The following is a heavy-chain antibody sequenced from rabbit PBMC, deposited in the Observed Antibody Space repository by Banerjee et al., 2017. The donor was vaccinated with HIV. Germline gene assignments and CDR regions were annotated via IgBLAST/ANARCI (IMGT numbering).Heavy chain of an antibody. V-gene: IGHV1S45*01. CDR3: ARDLGGSINL. CDR2: IYAGSSGST. D-gene: IGHD3-1*01. J-gene: IGHJ4*01. Sequence: QEQLEESGGDLVKPGASLTLTCKASGFDFSSYYYMCWVRQAPGKGLEWIACIYAGSSGSTYYASWAKGRFTISKTSSTTVTLQMTSLAAADTATYFCARDLGGSINLWGPGTLVTVS. CDR1: GFDFSSYYY.